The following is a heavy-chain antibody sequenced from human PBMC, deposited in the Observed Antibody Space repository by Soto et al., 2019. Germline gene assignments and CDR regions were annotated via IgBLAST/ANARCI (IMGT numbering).Heavy chain of an antibody. D-gene: IGHD3-22*01. J-gene: IGHJ4*02. CDR2: ISYDANNK. Sequence: GGSLRLSCAASGFTFSNYAMHWVRQAPGKGLEWVAVISYDANNKYYADSVKGRFTISRDNSKNTLYLQMNSLRVEDTAVYYCATDPAAWYYDSSGYYFDHWGQGTLVTVSS. V-gene: IGHV3-30-3*01. CDR1: GFTFSNYA. CDR3: ATDPAAWYYDSSGYYFDH.